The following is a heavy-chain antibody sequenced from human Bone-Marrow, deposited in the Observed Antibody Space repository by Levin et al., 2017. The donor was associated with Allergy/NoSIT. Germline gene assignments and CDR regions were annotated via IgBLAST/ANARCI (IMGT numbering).Heavy chain of an antibody. CDR1: GFTFSSYS. Sequence: GESLKISCAASGFTFSSYSMNWVRQAPGKGLEWVSYISSSSSTIYYADSVKGRFTISRDNAKNSLYLQMNSLRDEDTAVYYCARGEGSQLWHALGRNYFDYWGQGTLVTVSS. CDR2: ISSSSSTI. J-gene: IGHJ4*02. CDR3: ARGEGSQLWHALGRNYFDY. D-gene: IGHD5-18*01. V-gene: IGHV3-48*02.